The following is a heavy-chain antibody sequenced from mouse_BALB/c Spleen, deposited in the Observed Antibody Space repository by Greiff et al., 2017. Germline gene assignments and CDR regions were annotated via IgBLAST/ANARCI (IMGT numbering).Heavy chain of an antibody. CDR3: TRGGYYYGSKGSMDY. Sequence: QVQLQQSGAELVKPGASVKLSCKASGYTFTSYYMYWVKQRPGQGLEWIGEINPSNGGTNFNEKFKSKATLTVDKSSSTAYMQLSSLTSEDSAVYYCTRGGYYYGSKGSMDYWGQGTSVTVSS. J-gene: IGHJ4*01. CDR2: INPSNGGT. D-gene: IGHD1-1*01. CDR1: GYTFTSYY. V-gene: IGHV1S81*02.